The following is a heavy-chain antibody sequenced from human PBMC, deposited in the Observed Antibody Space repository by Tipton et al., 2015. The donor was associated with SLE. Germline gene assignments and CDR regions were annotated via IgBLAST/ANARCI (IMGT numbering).Heavy chain of an antibody. CDR1: GFTFSSYA. D-gene: IGHD2-15*01. V-gene: IGHV3-23*01. J-gene: IGHJ3*01. CDR2: ISGSGGST. Sequence: SLRLSCAASGFTFSSYAMSWVRQAPGKGLEWVSDISGSGGSTYYADSVKGRFNISRDNSKNTLYLQMNSLRAQDTAVYYCAKDLPDRIVLVVAARPFDFWGQGTMVTVSS. CDR3: AKDLPDRIVLVVAARPFDF.